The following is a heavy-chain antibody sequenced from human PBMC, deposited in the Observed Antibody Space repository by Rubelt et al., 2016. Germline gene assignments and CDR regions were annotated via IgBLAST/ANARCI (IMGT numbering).Heavy chain of an antibody. CDR3: AKVPTIWSDYHFDY. CDR2: NSTSSSTI. Sequence: AASGFTFSSYSMNWVRQAPGRGLEWVSYNSTSSSTISYADSVKGRFTISREDAKNSLYLQMNSLRAGDTAVYYCAKVPTIWSDYHFDYWGQGTLVTVSS. D-gene: IGHD3-3*01. V-gene: IGHV3-48*04. J-gene: IGHJ4*02. CDR1: GFTFSSYS.